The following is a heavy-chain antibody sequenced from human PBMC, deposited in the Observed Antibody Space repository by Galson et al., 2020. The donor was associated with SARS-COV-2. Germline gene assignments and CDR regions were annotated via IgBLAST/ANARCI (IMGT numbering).Heavy chain of an antibody. Sequence: SGPTLVKPTQTLTLTCTFSGFSLSSTAAGVGWIRQPPGKALEWLALIYWDDDEHYSPSLKSRLTITKATSKDQVVLSMTNVVPEDTGTYYRVHFLYFDSSGYWGFDNWGQGTRVIVST. J-gene: IGHJ5*02. D-gene: IGHD3-22*01. CDR1: GFSLSSTAAG. CDR3: VHFLYFDSSGYWGFDN. V-gene: IGHV2-5*02. CDR2: IYWDDDE.